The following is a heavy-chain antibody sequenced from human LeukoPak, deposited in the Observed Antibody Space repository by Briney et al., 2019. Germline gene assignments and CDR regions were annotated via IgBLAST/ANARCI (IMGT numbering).Heavy chain of an antibody. CDR3: AELGITMIGGV. D-gene: IGHD3-10*02. J-gene: IGHJ6*04. CDR1: GFTFSAYW. Sequence: GGSLRLSCAASGFTFSAYWMSWVRQAPGKGLEWVANIKDDGSDKYYVDSVKGRFTISRDNAKNSLYLQMNSLRAEDTAVYYCAELGITMIGGVWGKGTTVTISS. CDR2: IKDDGSDK. V-gene: IGHV3-7*01.